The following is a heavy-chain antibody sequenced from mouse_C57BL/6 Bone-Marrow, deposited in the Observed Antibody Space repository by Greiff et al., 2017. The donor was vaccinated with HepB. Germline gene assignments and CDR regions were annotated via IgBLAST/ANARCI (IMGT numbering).Heavy chain of an antibody. V-gene: IGHV1-63*01. J-gene: IGHJ2*01. Sequence: VQLQESGAELVRPGTSVKMSYKASGYTFTNYWIGWAKQRPGHGLEWIGDIYPGGGYTNYNEKFKGKATLTADKSSSTAYMQFSSLTSEDSAIYYCERRSPYYYGSSYGYWGQGTTLTVSS. CDR3: ERRSPYYYGSSYGY. CDR2: IYPGGGYT. CDR1: GYTFTNYW. D-gene: IGHD1-1*01.